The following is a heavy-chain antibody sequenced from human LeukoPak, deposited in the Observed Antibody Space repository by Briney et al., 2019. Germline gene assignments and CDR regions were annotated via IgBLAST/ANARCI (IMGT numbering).Heavy chain of an antibody. CDR2: IYYSGST. V-gene: IGHV4-39*07. D-gene: IGHD2-2*01. CDR1: GGSISSSSYY. CDR3: ARDGGYCTSTSCSSNWFDP. Sequence: PSETLSLTCTVSGGSISSSSYYWGWIRQPPGKGLEWIGSIYYSGSTYYNPSLKSRVTISVDTPKNQFSLKLSSVTAADTAVYYCARDGGYCTSTSCSSNWFDPWGQGTLVTVSS. J-gene: IGHJ5*02.